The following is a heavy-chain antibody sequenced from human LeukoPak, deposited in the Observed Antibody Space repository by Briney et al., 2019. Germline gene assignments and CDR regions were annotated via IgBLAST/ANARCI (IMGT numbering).Heavy chain of an antibody. CDR3: ARVGLMIAFGGVKADAFDF. V-gene: IGHV3-48*03. CDR1: GFTFSSYE. Sequence: PGGSLRLSCAASGFTFSSYEMTWVRQAPGKGLEWLSVIGTSGRPIYYADSVKGRFTISRDHAKNSLYLQLNNLRGDDTAVYYCARVGLMIAFGGVKADAFDFWGQGTLVTVSS. D-gene: IGHD3-16*01. J-gene: IGHJ3*01. CDR2: IGTSGRPI.